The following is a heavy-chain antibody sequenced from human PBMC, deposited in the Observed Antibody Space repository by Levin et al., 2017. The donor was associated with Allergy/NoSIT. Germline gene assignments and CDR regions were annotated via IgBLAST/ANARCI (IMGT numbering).Heavy chain of an antibody. D-gene: IGHD1-14*01. J-gene: IGHJ6*02. V-gene: IGHV4-61*01. CDR1: GASVRSGTFY. CDR3: ARVRGPPGGGLDV. Sequence: SETLSLTCTVSGASVRSGTFYWTWVRQPPGKTLEWIGYSYASGTVNYNPSLDSRVTISVDTSKNQVSLNLTSATAAATAVYFWARVRGPPGGGLDVWGQGTTVTVSS. CDR2: SYASGTV.